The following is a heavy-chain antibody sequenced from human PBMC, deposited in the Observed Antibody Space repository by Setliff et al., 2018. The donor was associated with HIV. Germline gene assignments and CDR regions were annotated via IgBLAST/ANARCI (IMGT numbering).Heavy chain of an antibody. CDR3: ARGDQTGYYRTYFYYMDL. V-gene: IGHV5-51*01. CDR2: THPEDSDT. Sequence: PGESLKISCKGSGYSFTNNWIGWVRQMPGKGLEWMGITHPEDSDTRYNPSRDNAKNTLHLQMNSLRAEDTALYYCARGDQTGYYRTYFYYMDLWGKGTTVTVSS. J-gene: IGHJ6*03. CDR1: GYSFTNNW. D-gene: IGHD3-9*01.